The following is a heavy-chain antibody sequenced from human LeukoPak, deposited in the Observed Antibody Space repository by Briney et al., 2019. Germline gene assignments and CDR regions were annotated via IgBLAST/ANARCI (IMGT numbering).Heavy chain of an antibody. Sequence: PGRSLRLSCAASGFTFSTYVMHWVRQAPGKGLEWVAFIWYDAGLKYYADSVKGRFTISRDNSKNTLYLQMNSLRADDTAVYYCAKEEKDFDYWGQGTLVTVSS. CDR2: IWYDAGLK. CDR3: AKEEKDFDY. CDR1: GFTFSTYV. J-gene: IGHJ4*02. V-gene: IGHV3-30*02.